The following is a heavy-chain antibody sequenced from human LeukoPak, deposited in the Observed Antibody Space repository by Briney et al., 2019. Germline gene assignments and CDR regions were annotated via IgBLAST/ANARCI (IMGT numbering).Heavy chain of an antibody. V-gene: IGHV3-21*01. CDR1: GFTFSSYS. D-gene: IGHD2-15*01. CDR2: ISSSSSYI. J-gene: IGHJ3*02. Sequence: GGSLRLSCAASGFTFSSYSMNWVRQAPGKGLEWVSSISSSSSYIYYVDSVKGRFTISRDNAKNSLYLQMNSLRAEDTAVYYCARDSPLHDAFDIWGQGTMVTVSS. CDR3: ARDSPLHDAFDI.